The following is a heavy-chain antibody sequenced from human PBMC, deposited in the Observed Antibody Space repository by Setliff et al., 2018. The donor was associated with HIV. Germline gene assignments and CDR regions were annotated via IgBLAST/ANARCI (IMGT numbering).Heavy chain of an antibody. V-gene: IGHV1-69*13. CDR1: GGTFSSYA. D-gene: IGHD5-12*01. CDR3: ARQDGGYSGHQWFGDAFDI. Sequence: ASVKVSCKASGGTFSSYAISWVRQAPGQGLEWMGRIIPIFGTANYAQKFQGRVTITADESTSTAYMELSSLRSEDTAVYYCARQDGGYSGHQWFGDAFDIWGQGTMVTVSS. CDR2: IIPIFGTA. J-gene: IGHJ3*02.